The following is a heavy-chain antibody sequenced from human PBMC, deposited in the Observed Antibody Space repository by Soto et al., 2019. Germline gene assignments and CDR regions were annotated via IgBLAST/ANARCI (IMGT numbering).Heavy chain of an antibody. CDR3: AIDSYHYGMGV. V-gene: IGHV4-59*01. Sequence: LSLTCTVSGGSISSYYWSWIRQPPGKGREWIGYIYYSGSTNYNPSLKSRVTISVDTSKNQFSLKLSSVTAADPAVYSGAIDSYHYGMGVWRRGSTVAVYS. CDR2: IYYSGST. J-gene: IGHJ6*01. CDR1: GGSISSYY.